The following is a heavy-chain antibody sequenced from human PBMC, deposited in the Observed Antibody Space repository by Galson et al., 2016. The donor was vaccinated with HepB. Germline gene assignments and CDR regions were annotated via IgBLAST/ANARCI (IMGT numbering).Heavy chain of an antibody. CDR1: GNSFTSNW. D-gene: IGHD5-12*01. CDR2: IFPGDSDT. V-gene: IGHV5-51*01. CDR3: AGQLFSGYGGLNY. J-gene: IGHJ4*02. Sequence: QSGAEVKKPGESLKISCKGSGNSFTSNWIAWVRQMPGKGLEWMGIIFPGDSDTRYSPSFQGQVTFSADKSISTAYLQWSSLRASATAVYYCAGQLFSGYGGLNYWGQGTRVTVSS.